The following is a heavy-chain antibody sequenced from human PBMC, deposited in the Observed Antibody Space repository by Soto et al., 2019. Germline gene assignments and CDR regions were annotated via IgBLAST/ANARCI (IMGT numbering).Heavy chain of an antibody. CDR1: GFTFSNAW. D-gene: IGHD5-18*01. CDR2: IKSKTDGGTT. V-gene: IGHV3-15*07. CDR3: TTDPLHLYGYGPSKLVQNYYCYGMDV. Sequence: EVQLVESGGGLVKPGGSLRLSCAASGFTFSNAWMNWVRQAPGKGLEWVGRIKSKTDGGTTDYAAPVKGRFTISRDDSKNTVDLQMNSLKTEDPAVYYCTTDPLHLYGYGPSKLVQNYYCYGMDVWGQGTTVTVSS. J-gene: IGHJ6*02.